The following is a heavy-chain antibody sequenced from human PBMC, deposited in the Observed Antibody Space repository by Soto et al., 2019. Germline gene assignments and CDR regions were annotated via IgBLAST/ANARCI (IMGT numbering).Heavy chain of an antibody. CDR2: IDPSDSYT. J-gene: IGHJ6*02. D-gene: IGHD4-4*01. CDR1: GYSFTSYW. Sequence: GESLKIPCKGSGYSFTSYWISWVRQMPGKGLEWMGRIDPSDSYTNYSPSFQGHVTISADKSISTAYLQWSSLKASDTAMYYCARQTTVTTHYYYGMDVWGQGTTVTVSS. CDR3: ARQTTVTTHYYYGMDV. V-gene: IGHV5-10-1*01.